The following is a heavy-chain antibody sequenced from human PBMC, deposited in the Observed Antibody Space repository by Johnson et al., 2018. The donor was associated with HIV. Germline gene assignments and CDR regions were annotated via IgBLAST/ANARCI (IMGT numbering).Heavy chain of an antibody. D-gene: IGHD2-21*01. J-gene: IGHJ3*02. Sequence: VQLVESGGGLVKPGGSLRLSCAASGFTFSNAWMSWVRQAPGKGVECVSVLYSGGSPYYADSVKGRFTISRDNAKNSLYLQMNSLRAEDTAVYYCARIKYCGGDCYSFAFDIWGQGTMVTVSS. V-gene: IGHV3-66*01. CDR1: GFTFSNAW. CDR2: LYSGGSP. CDR3: ARIKYCGGDCYSFAFDI.